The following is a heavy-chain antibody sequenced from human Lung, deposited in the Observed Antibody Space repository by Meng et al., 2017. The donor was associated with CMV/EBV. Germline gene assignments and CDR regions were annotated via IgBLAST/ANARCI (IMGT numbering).Heavy chain of an antibody. V-gene: IGHV4-4*02. CDR3: LRRSGGSV. CDR1: GDSITNHKW. Sequence: QGRWREPRPALVKPSETLSLTCAVSGDSITNHKWWAWVRQPPGKGLEWTGEIPHRGSSAYNPSLKSRVSMSIDKSQNQFSLKLTSVTAADTAVYHCLRRSGGSVWGQGTLVTVSS. J-gene: IGHJ1*01. D-gene: IGHD3-10*01. CDR2: IPHRGSS.